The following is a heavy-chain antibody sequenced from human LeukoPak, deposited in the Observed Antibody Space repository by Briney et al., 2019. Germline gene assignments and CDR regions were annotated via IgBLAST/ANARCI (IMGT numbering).Heavy chain of an antibody. D-gene: IGHD3-10*01. CDR2: IYYSGST. J-gene: IGHJ4*02. V-gene: IGHV4-61*05. Sequence: SETLSLTCTVSGGSISSSSYYWSWIRQPPGKGLEWIGYIYYSGSTNYNPSLKRRVTISVDTSKNQFSLKLSSVTSADTAVYYCARGRRYYGSGSSRPFDYWGQGTLVTVSS. CDR3: ARGRRYYGSGSSRPFDY. CDR1: GGSISSSSYY.